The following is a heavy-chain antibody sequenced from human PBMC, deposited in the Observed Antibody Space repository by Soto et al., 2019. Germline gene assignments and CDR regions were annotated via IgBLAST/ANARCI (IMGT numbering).Heavy chain of an antibody. J-gene: IGHJ6*02. D-gene: IGHD5-18*01. CDR2: ISYDGSNK. CDR1: GFTFSSYG. Sequence: GGSVRRSCAASGFTFSSYGMHWVRQAPGKGLEGVGVISYDGSNKYYAHSVKGRFTISRDNYKNTLYLQMNSLRAEDTAVYYCAKDSYELWLGDYCYGMDVWGQGTTVTVSS. CDR3: AKDSYELWLGDYCYGMDV. V-gene: IGHV3-30*18.